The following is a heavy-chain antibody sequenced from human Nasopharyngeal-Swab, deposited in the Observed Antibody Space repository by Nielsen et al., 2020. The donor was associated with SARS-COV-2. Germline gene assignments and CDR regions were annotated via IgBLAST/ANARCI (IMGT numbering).Heavy chain of an antibody. CDR2: IYYSGST. D-gene: IGHD6-6*01. CDR3: ARGGAARPGFDY. Sequence: WIRQPPGKGLEWIGYIYYSGSTYYNPSLKSRVTISVDTSKNQFSLKLSSVTAADTAVYYCARGGAARPGFDYWGQGTLDTVSS. J-gene: IGHJ4*02. V-gene: IGHV4-31*02.